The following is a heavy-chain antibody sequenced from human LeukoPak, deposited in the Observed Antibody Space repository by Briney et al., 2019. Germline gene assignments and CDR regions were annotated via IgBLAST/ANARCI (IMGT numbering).Heavy chain of an antibody. CDR1: GFTFSSYW. D-gene: IGHD5-24*01. CDR3: VRGTYGYNYGYLDY. J-gene: IGHJ4*02. Sequence: PGGSLRLSCAASGFTFSSYWMHWVRQAPGKGLLWVSRLSPGESTTAYADSVKGRFTISRDNAKNTLYLQMNSLRAEDTAVYYCVRGTYGYNYGYLDYWGQGTLVTVSS. CDR2: LSPGESTT. V-gene: IGHV3-74*01.